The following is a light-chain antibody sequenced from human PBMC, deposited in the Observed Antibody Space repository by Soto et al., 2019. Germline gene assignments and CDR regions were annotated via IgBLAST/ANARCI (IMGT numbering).Light chain of an antibody. CDR3: QHRSSWPLT. V-gene: IGKV3-11*01. J-gene: IGKJ4*01. Sequence: EVVLTQSPATLSLSPGERATLSCRASQSVRSYLAWYQQKPGQAPRLLIFGASNRATGIPARFSGSGSGTDFTLTISSLEPEDFAVYYCQHRSSWPLTFGGGTKVDIK. CDR2: GAS. CDR1: QSVRSY.